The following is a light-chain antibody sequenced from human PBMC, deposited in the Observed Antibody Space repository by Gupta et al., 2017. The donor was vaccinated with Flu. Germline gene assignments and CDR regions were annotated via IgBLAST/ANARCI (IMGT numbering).Light chain of an antibody. CDR2: QDT. Sequence: SRGQTDVITCSGDKLGDKFACWYQQKPGQSHVLVIYQDTKRPSGIPERFSGSNSGDTATLTISGTQAVDEADYYCQVGDTNTGVFGGGTKVTVL. CDR3: QVGDTNTGV. CDR1: KLGDKF. J-gene: IGLJ2*01. V-gene: IGLV3-1*01.